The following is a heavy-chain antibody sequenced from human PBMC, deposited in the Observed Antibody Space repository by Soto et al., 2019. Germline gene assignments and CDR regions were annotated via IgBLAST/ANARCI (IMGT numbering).Heavy chain of an antibody. CDR2: ISGSGGST. Sequence: GSLRLSCAASGFTFSSYAMSWVRQAPGKGLEWVSAISGSGGSTYYADSVKGRFTISRDNSKNTLYLQMNSLRAEDTAVYYCATYDFWSGYSVYGMDVRGQGTTVTVSS. CDR3: ATYDFWSGYSVYGMDV. V-gene: IGHV3-23*01. D-gene: IGHD3-3*01. CDR1: GFTFSSYA. J-gene: IGHJ6*02.